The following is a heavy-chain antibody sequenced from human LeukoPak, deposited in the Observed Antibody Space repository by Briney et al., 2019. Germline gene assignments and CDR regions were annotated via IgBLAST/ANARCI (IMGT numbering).Heavy chain of an antibody. V-gene: IGHV3-66*01. CDR1: GFTVSSNY. CDR2: IYSGGST. D-gene: IGHD3-22*01. J-gene: IGHJ3*02. CDR3: ARSNPEGYYDSSGYSDAFDI. Sequence: PGGSLRLSCAASGFTVSSNYMSWVRQAPGKGLEWVSVIYSGGSTYYADSVKGRFTISRDNSKNTLYLQMNSLRAEDTAVYYCARSNPEGYYDSSGYSDAFDIWGQGTMVTVSS.